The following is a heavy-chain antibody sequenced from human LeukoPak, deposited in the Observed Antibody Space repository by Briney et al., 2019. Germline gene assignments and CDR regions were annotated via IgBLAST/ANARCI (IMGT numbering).Heavy chain of an antibody. D-gene: IGHD6-13*01. Sequence: GEALQISSKGSGFVFTNYWIAWVRRMPGKGLEWRGIIYPGDSDTRYSPSFQGQVTISADKSISTAYLQWSSLKASDTAMYYCAGLGLPGYDYGAYWGQGTLVTVSS. CDR3: AGLGLPGYDYGAY. CDR1: GFVFTNYW. CDR2: IYPGDSDT. J-gene: IGHJ4*02. V-gene: IGHV5-51*01.